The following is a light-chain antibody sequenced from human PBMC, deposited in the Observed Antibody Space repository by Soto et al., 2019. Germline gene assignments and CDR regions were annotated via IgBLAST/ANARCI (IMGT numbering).Light chain of an antibody. Sequence: EIVLTQSPGTLSLSPGERATVSCRASQSVSSSHLAWYQQKPGQAPRLLIYGASSRATGIPDRFSGSGSGTDFTLTISRLEPEDCAVYYCQQYGSSFPWTFGQGTKVEIK. CDR1: QSVSSSH. CDR3: QQYGSSFPWT. CDR2: GAS. J-gene: IGKJ1*01. V-gene: IGKV3-20*01.